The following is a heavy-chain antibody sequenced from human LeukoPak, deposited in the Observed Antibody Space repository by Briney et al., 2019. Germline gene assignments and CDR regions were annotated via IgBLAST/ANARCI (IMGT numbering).Heavy chain of an antibody. CDR3: ARGQGVVVKDWFDP. CDR1: GGTFISYT. CDR2: IIPILGIA. V-gene: IGHV1-69*02. Sequence: SVKVSCKASGGTFISYTISWVRQAPGQGLEWMGRIIPILGIANYAQKFQGRVTITADKSTSTAYMELSSLRSEDTAVYYCARGQGVVVKDWFDPWGQGTLVTVSA. D-gene: IGHD2-15*01. J-gene: IGHJ5*02.